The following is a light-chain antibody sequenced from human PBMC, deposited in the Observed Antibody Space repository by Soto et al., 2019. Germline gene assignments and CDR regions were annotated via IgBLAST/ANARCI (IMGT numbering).Light chain of an antibody. J-gene: IGKJ3*01. Sequence: EIVLTQSPATLSLSPGERATLSCRASQSVSSYLAWYQQKPGQAPRLLIYDASNRATGIPARFRGSGSGTDFTLTISSLEPEDFAVYDCQQRSNWPRFTFGPGTKVDIK. CDR3: QQRSNWPRFT. CDR1: QSVSSY. V-gene: IGKV3-11*01. CDR2: DAS.